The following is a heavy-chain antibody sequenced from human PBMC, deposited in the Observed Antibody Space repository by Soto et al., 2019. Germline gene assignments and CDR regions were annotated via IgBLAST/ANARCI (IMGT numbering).Heavy chain of an antibody. Sequence: SETLSLTCTVSGGSISSSSYYWGWIRQPPGKGLEWIGSIYYSGSTYYNPSLKGRVTISVDTSKNQFSLKLSSVTAADTAVYYCARLFSGFGELGAYYYYYMDVWGKGTTVTVSS. CDR1: GGSISSSSYY. V-gene: IGHV4-39*01. CDR3: ARLFSGFGELGAYYYYYMDV. J-gene: IGHJ6*03. CDR2: IYYSGST. D-gene: IGHD3-10*01.